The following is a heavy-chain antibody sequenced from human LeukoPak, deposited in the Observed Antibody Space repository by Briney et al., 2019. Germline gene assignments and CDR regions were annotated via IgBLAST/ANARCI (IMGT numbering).Heavy chain of an antibody. D-gene: IGHD4-23*01. Sequence: GGSLRLSCAASGFTFSSYAMHWVRQAPGKGLEWVSSISSSTTYIYYADSVKGRFTISRDNAKDSLYLQMNSLRAEDTAVYYCARGEPGFGGLPTVLDNWGQGTLVTVSS. CDR1: GFTFSSYA. CDR3: ARGEPGFGGLPTVLDN. V-gene: IGHV3-21*01. J-gene: IGHJ4*02. CDR2: ISSSTTYI.